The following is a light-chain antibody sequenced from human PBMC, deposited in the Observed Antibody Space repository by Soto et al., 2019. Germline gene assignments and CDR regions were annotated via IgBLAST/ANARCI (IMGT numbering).Light chain of an antibody. J-gene: IGKJ1*01. CDR1: QSISTY. CDR3: QQTYSTPPT. CDR2: AAS. Sequence: SPSSLSASVGDRVTITCRASQSISTYLNWYQQKAGLAPKLLIYAASSLQSGVPSRFSGSGSGTDFTLTISSLQPEDFATYYCQQTYSTPPTFGQGTMVDVK. V-gene: IGKV1-39*01.